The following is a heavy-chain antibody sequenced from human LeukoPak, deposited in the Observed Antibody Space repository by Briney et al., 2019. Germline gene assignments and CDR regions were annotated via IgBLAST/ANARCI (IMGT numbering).Heavy chain of an antibody. V-gene: IGHV4-34*01. D-gene: IGHD3-16*01. J-gene: IGHJ3*02. CDR3: ARHYGGARPDRGPLFDI. Sequence: SETLSLTCAVYGGSFSGYYWSWIRQPPGKGLEWIGEINHSGSTNYNPSLKSRVTISVDTSKNQFSLKLSSVTAADTAVYYCARHYGGARPDRGPLFDIWGQGTVVTVSS. CDR2: INHSGST. CDR1: GGSFSGYY.